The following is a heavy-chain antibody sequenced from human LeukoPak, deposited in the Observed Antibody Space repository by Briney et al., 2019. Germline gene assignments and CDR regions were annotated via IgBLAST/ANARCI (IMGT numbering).Heavy chain of an antibody. J-gene: IGHJ5*02. CDR2: IKQDGSEK. CDR3: ARDVATISNWFDP. CDR1: GFTFTSDW. V-gene: IGHV3-7*01. Sequence: PGGSLRLSCAASGFTFTSDWMSCVREAPGQGVGGGANIKQDGSEKYYVDSVKGRFTISRANAKNSLYLQMNSLRAEDTAAYYCARDVATISNWFDPWGQGTLATVSS. D-gene: IGHD5-24*01.